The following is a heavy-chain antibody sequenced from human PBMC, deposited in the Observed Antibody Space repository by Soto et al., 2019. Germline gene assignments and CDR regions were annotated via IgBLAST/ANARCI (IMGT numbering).Heavy chain of an antibody. V-gene: IGHV4-39*01. D-gene: IGHD3-16*01. CDR3: ARPQEVGVIYSMDV. Sequence: QLQLQESGPGLVKPSETLSLICTVSGGSIGRSSYYWGWIRQPPGKGLEWIGSIYYSGSTYYNPSLKSRVTISVDTSKNQFSLNLSSVTAADTAVYYCARPQEVGVIYSMDVWGQGTTVTVSS. CDR2: IYYSGST. CDR1: GGSIGRSSYY. J-gene: IGHJ6*02.